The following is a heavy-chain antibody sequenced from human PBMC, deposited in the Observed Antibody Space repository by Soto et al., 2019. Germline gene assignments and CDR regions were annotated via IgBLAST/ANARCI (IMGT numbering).Heavy chain of an antibody. V-gene: IGHV3-49*03. J-gene: IGHJ4*02. CDR2: IRSKAYGGTT. CDR3: TKVRADHYDNSGPNY. CDR1: GFTFGDYA. Sequence: PGGSLRLSCTASGFTFGDYAMSWFRQAPGKGLEWVGFIRSKAYGGTTEYAASVKGRFTISRDDSKSIAYLQMNSLKTEDTAVYYCTKVRADHYDNSGPNYWGQGTLVTVSS. D-gene: IGHD3-22*01.